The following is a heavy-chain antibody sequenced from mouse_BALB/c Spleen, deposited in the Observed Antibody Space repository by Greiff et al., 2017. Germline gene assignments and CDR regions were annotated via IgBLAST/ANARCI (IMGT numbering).Heavy chain of an antibody. Sequence: EVQLQESGPGLVKPSQTVSLTCTVTGISITTGNYRWSWIRQFPGNKLEWIGYIYYSGTITYNPSLTSRTTITRDTSKNQFFLEMNSLTAEDTATYYCARDLGGLRWYFDVWGAGTTVTVSS. D-gene: IGHD2-4*01. CDR1: GISITTGNYR. CDR2: IYYSGTI. V-gene: IGHV3-5*02. CDR3: ARDLGGLRWYFDV. J-gene: IGHJ1*01.